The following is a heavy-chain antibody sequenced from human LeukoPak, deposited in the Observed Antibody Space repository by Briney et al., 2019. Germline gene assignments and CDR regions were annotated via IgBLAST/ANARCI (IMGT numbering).Heavy chain of an antibody. CDR3: ARAAYCGGDCYTFDY. CDR2: FIPIFGTA. Sequence: GSSVKVSCKASGGTFSSYAISWVRQAPGQGLEWMGGFIPIFGTANYAQKFQGRVTITADESTSTAYMELSSLRSEDTAVYYCARAAYCGGDCYTFDYWGQGTLVTVSS. CDR1: GGTFSSYA. D-gene: IGHD2-21*01. J-gene: IGHJ4*02. V-gene: IGHV1-69*01.